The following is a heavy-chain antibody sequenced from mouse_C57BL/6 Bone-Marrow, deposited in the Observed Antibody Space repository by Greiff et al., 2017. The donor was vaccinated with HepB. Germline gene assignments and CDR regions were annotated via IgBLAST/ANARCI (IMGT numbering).Heavy chain of an antibody. Sequence: DVKLVESEGGLVQPGRSMKLSCTASGFTFSDYYMAWVRQVPEKGLEWVANINYDGSSTYYLDSLKSRFIISRDNAKNILYLQMSSLKSEDTATYYCARDRGNYGFFFDYWGQGTTLTVSS. CDR2: INYDGSST. CDR3: ARDRGNYGFFFDY. J-gene: IGHJ2*01. V-gene: IGHV5-16*01. CDR1: GFTFSDYY. D-gene: IGHD2-1*01.